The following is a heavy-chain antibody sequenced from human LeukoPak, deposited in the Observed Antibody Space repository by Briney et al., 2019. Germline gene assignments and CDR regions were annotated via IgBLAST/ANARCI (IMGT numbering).Heavy chain of an antibody. Sequence: ASVKVSCKASGYTFTSYDINWVRQATGQGLEWMGWMNPNSGNTGYAQKFQGRVTMTRNTSISTAYMELSSLRSEDTAVYYCTRDRLPEYYYDSSGYYGPTNWFDPWGQGTLVTVSS. D-gene: IGHD3-22*01. CDR3: TRDRLPEYYYDSSGYYGPTNWFDP. CDR2: MNPNSGNT. V-gene: IGHV1-8*01. CDR1: GYTFTSYD. J-gene: IGHJ5*02.